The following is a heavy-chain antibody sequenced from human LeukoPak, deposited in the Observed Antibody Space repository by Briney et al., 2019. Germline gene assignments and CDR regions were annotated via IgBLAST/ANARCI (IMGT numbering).Heavy chain of an antibody. Sequence: GGSLRLSCAASGFTFSSYAVHWVRQARGKWLEWVAVISYDGSSKYYADSVKGRFTISRDDSKNTLYLQMNSLRSEDTAVYYCARDLCSSTSCYRTVPFDYWGQGTLVTVSS. CDR1: GFTFSSYA. V-gene: IGHV3-30-3*01. J-gene: IGHJ4*02. D-gene: IGHD2-2*01. CDR3: ARDLCSSTSCYRTVPFDY. CDR2: ISYDGSSK.